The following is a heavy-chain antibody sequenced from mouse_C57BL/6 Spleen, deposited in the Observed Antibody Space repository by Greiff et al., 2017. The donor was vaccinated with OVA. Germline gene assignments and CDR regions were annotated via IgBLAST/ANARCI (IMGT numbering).Heavy chain of an antibody. CDR1: GYSITSCYY. Sequence: EVQLQESGPGLVQPSQSLSLTCSVTGYSITSCYYWYLLRQFPGNKLEWMGFISYDGSNNSDPSLKNRISITRDTSKNQFFLNLNSVTTEDTATYYCAGDGRGWGQGTLVTVSA. V-gene: IGHV3-6*01. D-gene: IGHD2-3*01. CDR3: AGDGRG. CDR2: ISYDGSN. J-gene: IGHJ3*01.